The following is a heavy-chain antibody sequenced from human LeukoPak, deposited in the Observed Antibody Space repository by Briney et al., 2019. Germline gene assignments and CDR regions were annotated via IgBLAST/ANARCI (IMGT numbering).Heavy chain of an antibody. CDR1: GGSISSYY. V-gene: IGHV4-59*01. D-gene: IGHD3-22*01. J-gene: IGHJ6*03. CDR3: ARVNYYDSSGYLSPYYYYYYMDV. Sequence: SETLSLTCTVSGGSISSYYWSWIRQPPGKGLEWIGYIYYSGSTNYNPSLKSRVTISVDTSKNQFSLKLSPVTAADTAVYYCARVNYYDSSGYLSPYYYYYYMDVWGKGTTVTISS. CDR2: IYYSGST.